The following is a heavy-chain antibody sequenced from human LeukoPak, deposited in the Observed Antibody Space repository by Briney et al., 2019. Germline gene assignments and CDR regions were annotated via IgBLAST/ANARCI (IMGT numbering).Heavy chain of an antibody. CDR3: TRGYSGGSVYAFDI. CDR1: GFTFSNAW. D-gene: IGHD1-26*01. V-gene: IGHV3-72*01. CDR2: IGNKPSRYTT. J-gene: IGHJ3*02. Sequence: PGGSLRLSCAASGFTFSNAWKSWVRQAPGKGLQWVGRIGNKPSRYTTEYAASVRGRFTISRDDSKNSLYLQMNSLKTEDTALYYCTRGYSGGSVYAFDIWGQGTMVTVSS.